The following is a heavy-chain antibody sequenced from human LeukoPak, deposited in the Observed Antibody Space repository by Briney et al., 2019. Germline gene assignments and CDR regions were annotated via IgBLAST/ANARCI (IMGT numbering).Heavy chain of an antibody. D-gene: IGHD2-2*01. J-gene: IGHJ4*02. V-gene: IGHV3-30*02. Sequence: GGSLRLSCEASGFTFSSSAMHWVRQAPGKGLECVAFIQSDGSYKHYSDSVKGRFTISRDNSKNTLYLEMNSLRVVDTAVYYCATHCSGTACHRDYWGQGTLVTVSS. CDR2: IQSDGSYK. CDR3: ATHCSGTACHRDY. CDR1: GFTFSSSA.